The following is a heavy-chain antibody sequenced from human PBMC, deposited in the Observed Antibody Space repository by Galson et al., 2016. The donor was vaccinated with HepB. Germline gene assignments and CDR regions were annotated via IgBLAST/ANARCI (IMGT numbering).Heavy chain of an antibody. J-gene: IGHJ4*02. CDR3: VKGGLMAAATFY. CDR2: ITSKGSST. V-gene: IGHV3-64D*06. Sequence: SLRLSCAVSGFTFSSYAMHWVRQAPGKGLEYVSGITSKGSSTYYADSVKGRFTISRDNSKNTLYLQMSSLRAEDTALYYCVKGGLMAAATFYWGQGTLVTVSS. D-gene: IGHD6-25*01. CDR1: GFTFSSYA.